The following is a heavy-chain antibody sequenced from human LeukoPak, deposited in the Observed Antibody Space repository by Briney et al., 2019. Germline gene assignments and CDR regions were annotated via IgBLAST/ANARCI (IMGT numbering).Heavy chain of an antibody. V-gene: IGHV1-8*03. CDR2: MNPNSGYT. CDR3: ARSYYDFWSGYYGD. Sequence: ASVKVSCKASGYTFTSLDINWVRQATGQGLEWMGWMNPNSGYTGYAQQFQGRVTFTRSTSISTAYMELSSLRSEDTAIYYCARSYYDFWSGYYGDWGQGTLVTVSS. D-gene: IGHD3-3*01. J-gene: IGHJ4*02. CDR1: GYTFTSLD.